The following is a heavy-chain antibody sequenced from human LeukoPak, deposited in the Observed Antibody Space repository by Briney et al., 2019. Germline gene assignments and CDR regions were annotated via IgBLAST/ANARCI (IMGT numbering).Heavy chain of an antibody. V-gene: IGHV4-34*01. CDR3: ARGRPQQLFSYNWFDP. J-gene: IGHJ5*02. CDR2: MNHSGST. D-gene: IGHD6-13*01. CDR1: GGFFSGYY. Sequence: SETLSLTCALYGGFFSGYYWSWIRQPPGKGLEWIGEMNHSGSTNYNPSLKSRVTISVDTSKNQFSLQLNSVTPEDTAVYYCARGRPQQLFSYNWFDPWGQGTLVTVSS.